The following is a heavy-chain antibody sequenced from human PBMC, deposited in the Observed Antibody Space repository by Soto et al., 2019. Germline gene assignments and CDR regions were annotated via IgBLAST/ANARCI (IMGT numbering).Heavy chain of an antibody. Sequence: QVQLVQSGAEVKKPGASVKVSCKASGYTFTSYDINWVRQATGQGLEWMGWVNPNSGNTGYAQKFQGRVTMTRNTSISTAYMELSSLRSEDTAVYYCARGPWQQLVERRNWFDPWGQGTLVTVSS. D-gene: IGHD6-13*01. CDR2: VNPNSGNT. J-gene: IGHJ5*02. V-gene: IGHV1-8*01. CDR3: ARGPWQQLVERRNWFDP. CDR1: GYTFTSYD.